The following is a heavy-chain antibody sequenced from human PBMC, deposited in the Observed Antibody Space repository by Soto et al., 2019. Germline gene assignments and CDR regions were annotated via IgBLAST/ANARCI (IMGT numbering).Heavy chain of an antibody. V-gene: IGHV4-39*01. D-gene: IGHD3-16*01. CDR2: IYYSGST. CDR1: DACLSSSSYY. Sequence: PSGTLSLTCTVCDACLSSSSYYWGGIRQPPGKGLEWIGSIYYSGSTYYNPSLKSRVTISVDTSKNQFSLKLSSVTAADTAVYYFARHGMYYFFSKGYDDHPDLFPYPTRRTSDL. CDR3: ARHGMYYFFSKGYDDHPDLFPYPTRRTSDL. J-gene: IGHJ2*01.